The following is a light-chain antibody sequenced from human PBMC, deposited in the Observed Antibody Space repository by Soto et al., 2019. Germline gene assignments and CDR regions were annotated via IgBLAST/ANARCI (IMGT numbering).Light chain of an antibody. CDR2: RNN. CDR3: AAWDDSLSGCYV. CDR1: SSNIGSNY. J-gene: IGLJ1*01. V-gene: IGLV1-47*01. Sequence: QSVLTQPPSASGTPGQRVTISCSGSSSNIGSNYVYWYQQLPGTAPKLLIYRNNQRPSGVPDRFSGSKSGTSASLAISGLRSEDEADYCCAAWDDSLSGCYVFGTGTKATVL.